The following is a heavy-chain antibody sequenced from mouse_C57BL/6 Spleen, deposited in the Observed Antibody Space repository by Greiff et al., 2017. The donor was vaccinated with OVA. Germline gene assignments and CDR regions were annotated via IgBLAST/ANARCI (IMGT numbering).Heavy chain of an antibody. V-gene: IGHV5-9-1*02. CDR3: TRGLRDYAMDY. D-gene: IGHD2-4*01. Sequence: EVKLQESGEGLVKPGGSLKLSCAASGFTFSSYAMSWVRQTPEKRLEWVAYISSGGDYIYYADTVKGRFTISRDNARNTLYLQMSSLKSEDTAMYYCTRGLRDYAMDYWGQGTSVTVSS. CDR1: GFTFSSYA. J-gene: IGHJ4*01. CDR2: ISSGGDYI.